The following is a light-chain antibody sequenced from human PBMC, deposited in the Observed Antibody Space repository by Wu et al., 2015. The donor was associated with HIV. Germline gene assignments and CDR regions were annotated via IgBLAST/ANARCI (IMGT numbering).Light chain of an antibody. J-gene: IGKJ2*01. CDR2: GAS. CDR3: QQYGGSPGRYT. CDR1: QNVSATF. Sequence: EIVLTQSPDTLSLSPGERATLSCRASQNVSATFLAWYQQKSGQSPSLLIYGASSRATGIPGRFSGSGSGTDFTLTISRLEPEDFAVYYCQQYGGSPGRYTFGQGTKLEIK. V-gene: IGKV3-20*01.